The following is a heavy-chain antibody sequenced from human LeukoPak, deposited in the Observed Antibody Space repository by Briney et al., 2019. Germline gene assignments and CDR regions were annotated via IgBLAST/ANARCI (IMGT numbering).Heavy chain of an antibody. V-gene: IGHV5-51*01. Sequence: GESLEISCKGSGYTFTSFWIGWVRQMPGKGLEWMGIIYPGDSDTRYSPSLQGQVTISADKSISTAYLQWNSLKASDTAIYYCGRLRDGYSDYWGQGTLVTVSS. CDR1: GYTFTSFW. CDR3: GRLRDGYSDY. CDR2: IYPGDSDT. J-gene: IGHJ4*02. D-gene: IGHD5-24*01.